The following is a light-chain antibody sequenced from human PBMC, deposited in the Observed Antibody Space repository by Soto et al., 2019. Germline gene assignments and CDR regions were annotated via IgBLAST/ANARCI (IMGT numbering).Light chain of an antibody. CDR2: DVS. J-gene: IGLJ2*01. V-gene: IGLV2-14*01. Sequence: SALTQPASVSGSPGQSITISCTGTSSDVGGYNYVSWYQQHPGKAPKLMIYDVSNRPSGVSNRFSGSKSGNTASLTISGLQAEDEADHYCCSYTSSSTLVVFGGGTKVTVL. CDR1: SSDVGGYNY. CDR3: CSYTSSSTLVV.